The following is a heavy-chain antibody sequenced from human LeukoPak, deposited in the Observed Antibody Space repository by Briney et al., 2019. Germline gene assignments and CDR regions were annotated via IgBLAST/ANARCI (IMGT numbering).Heavy chain of an antibody. D-gene: IGHD5-18*01. CDR2: IYTSGSN. CDR1: GASSSSYC. V-gene: IGHV4-4*07. J-gene: IGHJ4*02. Sequence: PSETLSLTCTVSGASSSSYCWRWIRPPARKGLGWVGRIYTSGSNNNHPSIKRRITMSVNTSKYQFPQKLRSFTAGDPAVNYCGSSGLVYSYGYDYGGQGTLVTVSS. CDR3: GSSGLVYSYGYDY.